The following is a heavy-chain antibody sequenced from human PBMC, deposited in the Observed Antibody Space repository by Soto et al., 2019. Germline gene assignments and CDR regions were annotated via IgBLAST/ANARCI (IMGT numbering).Heavy chain of an antibody. J-gene: IGHJ4*02. Sequence: EVQLVESGGGLVQPEGSLRLSCAASGFTFNIYWMSWVRQAPGKGLEWVANIKRDGSEQYFVDSVKGRFTISRDNAKNSLYLQMNSLRAEDTAVYYCARYLMATRLRTYALVYWGQGTLVTVSS. CDR1: GFTFNIYW. V-gene: IGHV3-7*01. CDR3: ARYLMATRLRTYALVY. CDR2: IKRDGSEQ. D-gene: IGHD5-12*01.